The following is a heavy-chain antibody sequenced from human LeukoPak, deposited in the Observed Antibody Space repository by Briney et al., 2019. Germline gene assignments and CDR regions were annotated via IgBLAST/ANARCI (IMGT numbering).Heavy chain of an antibody. CDR2: INHSGST. D-gene: IGHD6-13*01. CDR1: GGSFSDYY. V-gene: IGHV4-34*01. CDR3: ARGLQQPQRVGHDY. J-gene: IGHJ4*02. Sequence: SETLSLTCAVYGGSFSDYYWSWIRQPPGKGLEWIGEINHSGSTNYNPSLKSRVTISVDTSKNQFSLKLSSVTAADTAVYYCARGLQQPQRVGHDYWGQGTLVTVSS.